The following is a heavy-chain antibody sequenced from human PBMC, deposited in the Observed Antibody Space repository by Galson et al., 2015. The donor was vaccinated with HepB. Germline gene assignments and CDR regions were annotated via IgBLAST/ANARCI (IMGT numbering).Heavy chain of an antibody. V-gene: IGHV3-30*18. CDR2: ISYDGSNK. CDR1: GFTFSSYG. D-gene: IGHD1-26*01. CDR3: AKDRPQKWEPYYFDY. Sequence: SLRLSCAASGFTFSSYGMHWVRRAPGKGLEWVAVISYDGSNKYYADSVKGRFTISRDNSKNTLYLQMNSLRAEDTAVYYCAKDRPQKWEPYYFDYWGQGTLVTVSS. J-gene: IGHJ4*02.